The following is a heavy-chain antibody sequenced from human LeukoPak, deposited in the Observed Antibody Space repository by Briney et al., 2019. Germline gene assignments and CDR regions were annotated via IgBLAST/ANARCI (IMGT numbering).Heavy chain of an antibody. D-gene: IGHD4-17*01. Sequence: SETLSLTCAVSGDSVTRGIYYWGWIRQPPGEGLEWIGSMYYTGNTYYNPSLKSRVTISVDKSNNQFSLKLTSVTAADTAVYYCASRHDSGPYWGQGTLVTVTS. CDR1: GDSVTRGIYY. CDR3: ASRHDSGPY. V-gene: IGHV4-39*07. J-gene: IGHJ4*02. CDR2: MYYTGNT.